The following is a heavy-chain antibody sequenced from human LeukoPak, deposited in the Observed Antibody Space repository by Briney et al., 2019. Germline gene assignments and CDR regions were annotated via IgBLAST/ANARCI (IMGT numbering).Heavy chain of an antibody. CDR2: ISFDGDEN. Sequence: PGKSLRLSCAAYGFTFSNYAMHWVRQAPGKVLEWVTVISFDGDENYDADSVQGRFTISRDNSKNTMYLQMNSLKVEDTALYYCEGSSGWRGADAFDIWGQGTMVTVSS. V-gene: IGHV3-30-3*01. D-gene: IGHD6-19*01. J-gene: IGHJ3*02. CDR1: GFTFSNYA. CDR3: EGSSGWRGADAFDI.